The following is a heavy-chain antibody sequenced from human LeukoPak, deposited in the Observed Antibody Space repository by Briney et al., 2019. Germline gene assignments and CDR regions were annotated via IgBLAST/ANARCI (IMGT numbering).Heavy chain of an antibody. V-gene: IGHV1-69*13. Sequence: SVKVSCKASGGTFSIYAISWVRQAPGQGLEWMGGIIPIFGTANYAQKFQGRVTITADESTSTAYMELSSLRSEDTAVYYCARDGSFGDYYYYYMDVWGKGTTVTVSS. J-gene: IGHJ6*03. D-gene: IGHD3-10*01. CDR3: ARDGSFGDYYYYYMDV. CDR1: GGTFSIYA. CDR2: IIPIFGTA.